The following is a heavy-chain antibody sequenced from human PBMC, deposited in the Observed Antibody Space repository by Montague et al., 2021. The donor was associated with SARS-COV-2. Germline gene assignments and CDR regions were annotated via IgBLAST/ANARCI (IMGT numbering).Heavy chain of an antibody. CDR2: ISQSGNT. Sequence: SETLSLTCAVSGGSFSRYYWSWIRKPPGKGLGWIGEISQSGNTKYNPSLQSRVSISLDTSRNQFSLKVSSVTAADTAIYYCARLGDGIVPSPILGLGPYYSFYYMDVWGKGTTVTVSS. CDR1: GGSFSRYY. J-gene: IGHJ6*03. D-gene: IGHD2-2*02. V-gene: IGHV4-34*01. CDR3: ARLGDGIVPSPILGLGPYYSFYYMDV.